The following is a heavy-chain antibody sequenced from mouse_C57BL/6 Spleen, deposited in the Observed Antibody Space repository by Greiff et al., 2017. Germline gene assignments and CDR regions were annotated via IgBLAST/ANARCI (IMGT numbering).Heavy chain of an antibody. D-gene: IGHD2-4*01. Sequence: EVQLQESGPELVKPGASVKISCKASGYSFTDYNMSWVKQSNGKSLEWIGVINPNYGTTSYNQKFKGKATLTVDQSSSTAYMQLNSLTSEDSAVYYCARSLNYDYDGNFDYWGQGTTRTVSS. CDR1: GYSFTDYN. V-gene: IGHV1-39*01. CDR3: ARSLNYDYDGNFDY. CDR2: INPNYGTT. J-gene: IGHJ2*01.